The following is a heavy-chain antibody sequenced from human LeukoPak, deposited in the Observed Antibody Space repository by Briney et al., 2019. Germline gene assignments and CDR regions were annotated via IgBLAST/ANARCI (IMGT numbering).Heavy chain of an antibody. V-gene: IGHV1-8*03. J-gene: IGHJ4*02. CDR3: AGGYGDNGFDY. Sequence: ASVKVSCKASGYTFTSYDINWVRQATGQGLEWMGWMNPNSSNTGYAQKFQGRVTITRNTSISTAYMELSSLRSEDTAVYYCAGGYGDNGFDYWGQGTLVTVSS. D-gene: IGHD4-17*01. CDR2: MNPNSSNT. CDR1: GYTFTSYD.